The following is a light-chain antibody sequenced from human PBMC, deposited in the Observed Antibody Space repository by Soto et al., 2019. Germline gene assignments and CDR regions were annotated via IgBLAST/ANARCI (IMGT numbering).Light chain of an antibody. V-gene: IGLV2-8*01. CDR1: RSDVGGYNY. CDR3: SSYAGSNILV. Sequence: QSALTQPPSASGSPGQSVTISCTGTRSDVGGYNYVSWYQQHPGKVPKLMIYEVTKRPSGVPDRFSGSKSGNTASLTVSGLQAEDEADYYCSSYAGSNILVFGGGTNLTVL. CDR2: EVT. J-gene: IGLJ3*02.